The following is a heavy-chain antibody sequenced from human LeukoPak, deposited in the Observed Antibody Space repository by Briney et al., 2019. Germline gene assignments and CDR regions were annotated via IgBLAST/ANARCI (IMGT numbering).Heavy chain of an antibody. D-gene: IGHD4-17*01. Sequence: SETLTLTCTVSGDFTSSSYWTWIRQPPGKGLDWIGYIYYSGSTNYNPFLKSRVTISLDRSKNQFSLRLTSVTAADTAVYYCARDRGYGDGDYFDYWGQGTLVTVSS. V-gene: IGHV4-59*01. CDR2: IYYSGST. CDR1: GDFTSSSY. CDR3: ARDRGYGDGDYFDY. J-gene: IGHJ4*02.